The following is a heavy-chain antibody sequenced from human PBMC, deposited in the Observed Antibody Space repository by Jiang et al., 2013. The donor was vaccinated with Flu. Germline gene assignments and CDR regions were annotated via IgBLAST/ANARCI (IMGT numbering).Heavy chain of an antibody. CDR3: ARDDESEGYSSSLFDY. D-gene: IGHD6-6*01. J-gene: IGHJ4*02. Sequence: GAEVKKPGASVKVSCKASGYTFTSYGISWVRQAPGQGLEWMGWISAYNGNTNYAQKLQGRVTMTTDTSTSTAYMELRSLRSDDTAVYYCARDDESEGYSSSLFDYWGQGTLVTVSS. CDR2: ISAYNGNT. V-gene: IGHV1-18*01. CDR1: GYTFTSYG.